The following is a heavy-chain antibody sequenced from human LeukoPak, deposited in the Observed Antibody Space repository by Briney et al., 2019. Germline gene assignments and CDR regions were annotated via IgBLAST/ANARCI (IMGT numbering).Heavy chain of an antibody. D-gene: IGHD1-7*01. CDR3: ARDNGWNYL. J-gene: IGHJ5*02. CDR1: GYTFTVYY. V-gene: IGHV1-2*06. Sequence: ASVKVSCKDPGYTFTVYYMHSVRQAPGQGLEWMGRINPNIGGTNYTQKFQGRVTMTKDTYISTDYMELSRLRSDDTAVYYCARDNGWNYLWGQGTLVTVSS. CDR2: INPNIGGT.